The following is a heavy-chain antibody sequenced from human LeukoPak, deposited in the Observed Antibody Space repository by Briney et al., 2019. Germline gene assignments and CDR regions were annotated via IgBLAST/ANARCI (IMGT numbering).Heavy chain of an antibody. CDR3: ARYGLVEFRNAFQY. V-gene: IGHV4-61*01. CDR1: GASITTTNFW. Sequence: SETLSLTCSVSGASITTTNFWWTWIRQSPGRGLEWIGYIHDRGSDKYNPALESRATLSVDTSKNQFSLKLNSVTAADTAVYYCARYGLVEFRNAFQYWGQGLLVSVSS. J-gene: IGHJ1*01. CDR2: IHDRGSD. D-gene: IGHD6-6*01.